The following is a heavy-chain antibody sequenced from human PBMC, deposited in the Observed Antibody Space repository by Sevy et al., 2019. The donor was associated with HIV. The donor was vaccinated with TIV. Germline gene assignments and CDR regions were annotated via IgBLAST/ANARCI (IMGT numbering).Heavy chain of an antibody. CDR2: IYYRGST. Sequence: SETLSLTCTVSGGSISSYYWSWIRQPPGKGLEWIGYIYYRGSTNYNPSLKSRVTISVDTSKNQFSLKLSSVTAADTAVYYCARGGGYSYGHQFAPWGQGTLVTVSS. D-gene: IGHD5-18*01. CDR1: GGSISSYY. J-gene: IGHJ5*02. V-gene: IGHV4-59*01. CDR3: ARGGGYSYGHQFAP.